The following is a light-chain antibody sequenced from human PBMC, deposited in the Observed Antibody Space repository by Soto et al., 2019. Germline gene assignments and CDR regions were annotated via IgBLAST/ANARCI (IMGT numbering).Light chain of an antibody. J-gene: IGKJ1*01. CDR1: QSVNHW. CDR2: DAS. V-gene: IGKV1-5*01. Sequence: DIQMTQYPSTLSASIGERVTISCRASQSVNHWLAWYQRKPGKAPKLLIHDASTLESGIPSRFSGSGSGTEFTLTISSLQPDDFATYYCQQYNLYWTFGQGTKVDIK. CDR3: QQYNLYWT.